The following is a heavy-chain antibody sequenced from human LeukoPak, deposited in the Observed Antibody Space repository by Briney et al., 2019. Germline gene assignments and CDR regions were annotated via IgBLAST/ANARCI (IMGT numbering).Heavy chain of an antibody. J-gene: IGHJ1*01. Sequence: GGSLRLSCAASGMTFSDHWRHWVRQVPGKGLVWVSLIKTDGRTTIHAGSVKGRYTISRDNGKSTLYLQMNSLRAEDTAIYYCTTGPSYGYEWWGQGTVVTVSS. V-gene: IGHV3-74*01. CDR2: IKTDGRTT. CDR1: GMTFSDHW. CDR3: TTGPSYGYEW. D-gene: IGHD3-16*01.